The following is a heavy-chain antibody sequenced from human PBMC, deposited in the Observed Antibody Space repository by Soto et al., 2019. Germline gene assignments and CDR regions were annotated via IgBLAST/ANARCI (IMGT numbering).Heavy chain of an antibody. D-gene: IGHD3-3*01. J-gene: IGHJ6*02. CDR3: ARESGDFWSGYYPRYGMDV. CDR2: IYYSGST. V-gene: IGHV4-59*01. Sequence: SETLSLTCTVSGGSISSYYWSWIRQPPGKGLEWIGYIYYSGSTNYNPSLKSRVTISVDTSKNQFSLKLSSVTAADTAVYYCARESGDFWSGYYPRYGMDVWGQGTTVTVS. CDR1: GGSISSYY.